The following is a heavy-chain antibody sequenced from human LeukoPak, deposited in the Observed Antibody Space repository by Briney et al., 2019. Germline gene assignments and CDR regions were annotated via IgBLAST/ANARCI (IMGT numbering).Heavy chain of an antibody. Sequence: SETLSLTCRVSGASISTYYWSWIRQPVGKGLEWIGQIKTSGSTHYNSSLESLVTMSLDTSKKQFSVNLTSVTAADTAVYYCAKVAMYYYGSETYFFFDDWGQGTLVTVSS. J-gene: IGHJ4*02. CDR2: IKTSGST. V-gene: IGHV4-4*07. CDR3: AKVAMYYYGSETYFFFDD. CDR1: GASISTYY. D-gene: IGHD3-10*01.